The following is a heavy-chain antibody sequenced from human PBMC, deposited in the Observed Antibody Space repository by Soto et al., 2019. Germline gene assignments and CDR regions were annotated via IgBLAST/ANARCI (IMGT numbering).Heavy chain of an antibody. CDR3: ARCPSVLRDFWSGYYRPDAFDI. CDR1: GGSFSGYY. CDR2: INHSGST. D-gene: IGHD3-3*01. Sequence: QVQLQQWGAGLLKPSETLSLTCAVYGGSFSGYYWSWIRQPPGKGLEWIGEINHSGSTNYNPSLKNRVTISVATTKNQFSLKLSSVTAADTAVYYCARCPSVLRDFWSGYYRPDAFDIWGQGTMVTVSS. V-gene: IGHV4-34*01. J-gene: IGHJ3*02.